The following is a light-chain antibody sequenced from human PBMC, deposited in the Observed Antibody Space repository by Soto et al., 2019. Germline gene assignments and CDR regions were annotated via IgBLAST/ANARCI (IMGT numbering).Light chain of an antibody. CDR2: DAS. CDR1: QSVSSY. V-gene: IGKV3-11*01. J-gene: IGKJ1*01. CDR3: QQRSNWPWT. Sequence: EIVLTQSPATLSFSPGERATLSCMASQSVSSYLAWYQQKPGQAPRLLIYDASNRATGIPARFSGSGSGTDFTLTISSLEPEDFAVYYCQQRSNWPWTFGQGTKGDIK.